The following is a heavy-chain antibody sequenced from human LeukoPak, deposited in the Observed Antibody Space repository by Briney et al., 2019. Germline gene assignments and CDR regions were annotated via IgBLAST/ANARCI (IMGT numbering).Heavy chain of an antibody. CDR3: AASRYDYGDYDPLVY. J-gene: IGHJ4*02. V-gene: IGHV4-34*01. Sequence: PSDTLSLTCAVYGGSFSGYYWLWIRQPPAKGLEWIGEINHSGSTNYNPSLKSRVTISVDTSKNQFSLKLSSVTAADTAVYYCAASRYDYGDYDPLVYWGEGTLVTVSS. CDR1: GGSFSGYY. CDR2: INHSGST. D-gene: IGHD4-17*01.